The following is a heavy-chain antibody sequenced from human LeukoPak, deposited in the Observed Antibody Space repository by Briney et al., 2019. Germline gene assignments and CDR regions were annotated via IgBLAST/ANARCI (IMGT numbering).Heavy chain of an antibody. CDR1: GFTFRSYA. Sequence: GGSLRLSCAASGFTFRSYAMSWVRQAPGKGLEWVANIKQDGSEKYYVDSVKGRFTISRDNAKNSLYLQMNSLRAEDTAVYYCARRYCSSTSCYLTRYYFDYWGQGTLVTVSS. CDR3: ARRYCSSTSCYLTRYYFDY. J-gene: IGHJ4*02. D-gene: IGHD2-2*01. V-gene: IGHV3-7*01. CDR2: IKQDGSEK.